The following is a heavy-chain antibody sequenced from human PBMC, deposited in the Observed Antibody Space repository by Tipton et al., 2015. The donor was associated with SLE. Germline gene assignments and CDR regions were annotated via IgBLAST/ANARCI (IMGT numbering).Heavy chain of an antibody. D-gene: IGHD4-11*01. V-gene: IGHV4-59*01. CDR2: IYYSGST. J-gene: IGHJ4*02. CDR3: ARGGFSTVTSFDY. Sequence: TLSLTCTVSGGSISSYYWSWIRQPPGKGLEWIGYIYYSGSTYYNPSLKSRVTISVDTSKNQFSLKLSSVTAADTAVYYCARGGFSTVTSFDYWGQGTLVTVSS. CDR1: GGSISSYY.